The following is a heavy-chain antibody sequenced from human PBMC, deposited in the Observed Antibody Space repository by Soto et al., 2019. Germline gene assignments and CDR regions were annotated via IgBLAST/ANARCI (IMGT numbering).Heavy chain of an antibody. Sequence: GGSLRLSCAASGFTFSSYAMGWVRQAPGKXLEWVSAISGSGGSTYYADSVKGRFTISRDNSKNTLYLQMNSLRAEDTAVYYCATEQLERRSRYHYYGMDVWGQGTTVTVSS. CDR1: GFTFSSYA. CDR2: ISGSGGST. V-gene: IGHV3-23*01. CDR3: ATEQLERRSRYHYYGMDV. J-gene: IGHJ6*02. D-gene: IGHD1-1*01.